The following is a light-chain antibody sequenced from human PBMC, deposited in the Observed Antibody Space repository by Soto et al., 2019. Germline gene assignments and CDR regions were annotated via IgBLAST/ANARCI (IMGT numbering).Light chain of an antibody. Sequence: EIVMTQSPATLSVSPGETATLSCRASQGISSHLAWYQQKPAQAPRPLMHGSSARATGIPARFSGSGSGTEFTLTISSLQSEDFAVYYCHQYHYWWTFGQGTKVEI. V-gene: IGKV3-15*01. CDR1: QGISSH. CDR2: GSS. J-gene: IGKJ1*01. CDR3: HQYHYWWT.